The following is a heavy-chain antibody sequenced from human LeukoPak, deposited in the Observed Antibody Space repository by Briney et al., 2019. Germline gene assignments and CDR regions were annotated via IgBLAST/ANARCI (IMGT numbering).Heavy chain of an antibody. D-gene: IGHD6-19*01. CDR2: IYYRGGT. Sequence: SETLSLSCTVSGGSISSHYLTWIREPPGKGLEWIGYIYYRGGTNYNPSLTSRGTISADTTTSQFSLKLSSVTAADQAVYYCATKFSVAVAANPPYFDFWGQGTLVTVSS. V-gene: IGHV4-59*11. CDR3: ATKFSVAVAANPPYFDF. J-gene: IGHJ4*02. CDR1: GGSISSHY.